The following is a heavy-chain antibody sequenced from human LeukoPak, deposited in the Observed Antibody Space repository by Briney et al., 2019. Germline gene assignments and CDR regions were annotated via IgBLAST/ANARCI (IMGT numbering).Heavy chain of an antibody. CDR3: ARDLSRRGLYSSSSDYYYMDV. Sequence: ASVKVSCKASGYTFTSYYMHWVRQAPGQGLEWMGIINPSGGTTSYAQKFQGRVTMTRDTSTSTVYMELSSLRSEDTAVYYCARDLSRRGLYSSSSDYYYMDVWGKGTTVTVPS. CDR2: INPSGGTT. V-gene: IGHV1-46*01. CDR1: GYTFTSYY. D-gene: IGHD6-6*01. J-gene: IGHJ6*03.